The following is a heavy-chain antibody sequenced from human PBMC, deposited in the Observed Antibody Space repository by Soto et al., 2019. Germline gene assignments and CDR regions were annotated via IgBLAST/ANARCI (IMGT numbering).Heavy chain of an antibody. Sequence: QVQLVQSGGEVKKPGSSVKVPCKASGGTFSSYTISWVRQAPGQGLEWMGRIIPMFAITNYAQKFQGRVTITADKSMSTTYMELSSLRSEDTAVYYCARDRYCSGGSCPFYGMDVWGRGTTVTVSS. CDR1: GGTFSSYT. V-gene: IGHV1-69*08. CDR2: IIPMFAIT. CDR3: ARDRYCSGGSCPFYGMDV. J-gene: IGHJ6*02. D-gene: IGHD2-15*01.